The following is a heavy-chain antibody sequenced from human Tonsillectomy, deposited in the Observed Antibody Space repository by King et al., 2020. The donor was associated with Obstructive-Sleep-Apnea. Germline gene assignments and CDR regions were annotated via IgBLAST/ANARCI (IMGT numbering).Heavy chain of an antibody. Sequence: QLQESGPGLVKPSETLSLTCTVSGGSISSYYWSWIRQPAGKGLEWIGRIYTSGSTNYNPSLKSRVTMSVETSKNQFSLKLSSVTAADTAVYYCARGGSSGVSYYFDYWGQGTLVTVSS. CDR2: IYTSGST. CDR1: GGSISSYY. D-gene: IGHD6-19*01. J-gene: IGHJ4*02. CDR3: ARGGSSGVSYYFDY. V-gene: IGHV4-4*07.